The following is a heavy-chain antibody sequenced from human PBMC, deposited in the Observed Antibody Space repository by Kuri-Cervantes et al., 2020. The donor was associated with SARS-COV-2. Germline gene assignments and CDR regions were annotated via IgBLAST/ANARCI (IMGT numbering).Heavy chain of an antibody. J-gene: IGHJ6*02. CDR2: ISSSSSYT. CDR1: GFTFSDYY. V-gene: IGHV3-11*06. CDR3: ARDLGPKAHYGMDV. Sequence: GGSLRLSCAASGFTFSDYYMSWIRQAPGKGLEWVSYISSSSSYTNYADSVKGRFTISRDNAKNSLYLQMNSLRAEDTAVYYCARDLGPKAHYGMDVWGQGTTVTVSS.